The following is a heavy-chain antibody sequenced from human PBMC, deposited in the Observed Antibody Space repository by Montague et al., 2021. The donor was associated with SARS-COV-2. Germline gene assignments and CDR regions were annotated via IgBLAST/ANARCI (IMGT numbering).Heavy chain of an antibody. CDR2: IHHSGST. CDR1: GGSISSSTYY. D-gene: IGHD2-2*01. J-gene: IGHJ6*02. Sequence: SETLSLTCTVSGGSISSSTYYWGWIRQPPGRGLEWIGSIHHSGSTYYNPSLKTRVTISVDTSKNQFSLKLSSVTAADTAVFYCASHGFTKAWSWMDVWGQGITVTVSS. CDR3: ASHGFTKAWSWMDV. V-gene: IGHV4-39*01.